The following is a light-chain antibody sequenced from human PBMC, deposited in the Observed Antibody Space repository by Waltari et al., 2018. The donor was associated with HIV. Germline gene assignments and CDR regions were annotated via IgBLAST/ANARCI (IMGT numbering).Light chain of an antibody. CDR2: EGS. V-gene: IGLV2-23*01. Sequence: QPASVSGSPGQSITISCTGTSSDVGSYNLVSWYQQHPGKAPKVMIYEGSKRPSGVSNRFSGSKSGNTASLTISGLQAEDEADYYCCSYTGSSTRRPYVFGTGTKVTVL. CDR3: CSYTGSSTRRPYV. CDR1: SSDVGSYNL. J-gene: IGLJ1*01.